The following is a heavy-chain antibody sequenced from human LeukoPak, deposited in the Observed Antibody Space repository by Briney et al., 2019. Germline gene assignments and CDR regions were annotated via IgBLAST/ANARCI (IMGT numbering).Heavy chain of an antibody. CDR3: ARQIVGSSWNYYYSYMDV. Sequence: TSETLSLTCSVSGGSISSSLYHWGWLRQPPGKGLEWIGNVFHSGNAYYSPSLQSRVAISADMSNNQFSLKLTSVTAGDTAVYYCARQIVGSSWNYYYSYMDVWGKGTSVTVSS. CDR1: GGSISSSLYH. V-gene: IGHV4-39*01. D-gene: IGHD1-1*01. J-gene: IGHJ6*03. CDR2: VFHSGNA.